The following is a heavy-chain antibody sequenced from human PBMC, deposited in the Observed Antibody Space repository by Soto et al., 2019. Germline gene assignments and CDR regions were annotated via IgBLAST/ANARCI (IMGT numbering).Heavy chain of an antibody. CDR1: DDSIGPYY. CDR3: AREVVGNTWPGIFDS. V-gene: IGHV4-4*08. Sequence: QEQLRESGPGLVKPSETLSLTCSISDDSIGPYYWTWIRQTPRKELQWNGYVYTSGSTKYNSPLKSRVTISLDAANSQFSLTMSSVTAADTCVYYCAREVVGNTWPGIFDSWGRGTLVVVSS. J-gene: IGHJ4*02. CDR2: VYTSGST.